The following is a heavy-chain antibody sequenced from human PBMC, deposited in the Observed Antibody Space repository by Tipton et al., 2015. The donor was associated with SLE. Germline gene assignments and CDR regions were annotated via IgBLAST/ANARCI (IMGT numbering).Heavy chain of an antibody. D-gene: IGHD1-26*01. V-gene: IGHV3-33*06. CDR3: AKDTGVGACLDY. CDR2: IWYDGSNK. J-gene: IGHJ4*02. Sequence: SLRLSCAASGFTFSSYGMHWVRQAPGKGLEWVAVIWYDGSNKYYADSVKGRFTISRDNSKNTLYLQMNSLRAEDTAVYYCAKDTGVGACLDYWGQGTLVTVSS. CDR1: GFTFSSYG.